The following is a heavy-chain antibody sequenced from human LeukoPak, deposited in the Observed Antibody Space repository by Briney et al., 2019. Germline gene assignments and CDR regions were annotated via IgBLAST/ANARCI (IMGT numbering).Heavy chain of an antibody. Sequence: GGSLRLSCAASGFTFSSYWMNWVRQAPGKGLVWVSRIASGGSSTTYADSVKGRFSISRDNAKNTLYLQMNSLRVEDTAVYYCARGRPHGNDYWGQGTLVTVSS. J-gene: IGHJ4*02. V-gene: IGHV3-74*01. CDR1: GFTFSSYW. D-gene: IGHD4-23*01. CDR2: IASGGSST. CDR3: ARGRPHGNDY.